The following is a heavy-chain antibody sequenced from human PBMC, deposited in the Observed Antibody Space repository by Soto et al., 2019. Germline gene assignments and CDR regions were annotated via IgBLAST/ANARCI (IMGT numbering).Heavy chain of an antibody. J-gene: IGHJ4*02. Sequence: EVQLLESGGGLVQPGGSLRLSCAASGFTFSSHAMSWVRQAPGKGLEWVSSTIDSGGRSYHADSVRGRFTISRDNSKNTLYLQMNSLRADDTAIYYCAKDKMEQWLVGGYYDYWGQRALFTVSS. V-gene: IGHV3-23*01. CDR3: AKDKMEQWLVGGYYDY. CDR2: TIDSGGRS. CDR1: GFTFSSHA. D-gene: IGHD6-19*01.